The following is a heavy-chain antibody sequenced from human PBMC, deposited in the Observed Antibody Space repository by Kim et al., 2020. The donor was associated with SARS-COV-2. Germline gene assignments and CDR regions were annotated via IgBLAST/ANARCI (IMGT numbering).Heavy chain of an antibody. V-gene: IGHV3-23*01. CDR2: ISGSGGST. J-gene: IGHJ5*02. D-gene: IGHD3-22*01. Sequence: GGSLRLSCAASGFTFISYAMSWVRQAPGKGLEWVSAISGSGGSTYYADSVKGRFTISRDNSKNTLYLQMNSLRAEDTAVYYCAKDPYDSSGYYWGWFDPWGQGTLVTVSS. CDR1: GFTFISYA. CDR3: AKDPYDSSGYYWGWFDP.